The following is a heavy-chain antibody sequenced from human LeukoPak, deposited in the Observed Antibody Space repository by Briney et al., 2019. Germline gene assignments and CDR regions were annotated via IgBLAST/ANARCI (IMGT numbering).Heavy chain of an antibody. D-gene: IGHD2-8*02. Sequence: ASVTVSCKASGGTFSSYAISWVRQAPGQGLEWMGRIIPILGIANYAQKFQGRVTMTRDTSTSTVYMELSSLRSEDTAVYYCARYPAGGYYSDYWGQGTLVTVSS. CDR2: IIPILGIA. J-gene: IGHJ4*02. CDR3: ARYPAGGYYSDY. V-gene: IGHV1-69*04. CDR1: GGTFSSYA.